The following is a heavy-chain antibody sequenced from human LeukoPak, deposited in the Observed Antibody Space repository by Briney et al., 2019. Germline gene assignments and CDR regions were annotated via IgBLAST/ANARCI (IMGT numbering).Heavy chain of an antibody. CDR2: ISYDGSNK. D-gene: IGHD6-19*01. CDR3: ARTQVAGYYYYYGMDV. V-gene: IGHV3-30*03. Sequence: GGSLRLSCAASGFTFSSYSMHWVRQAPGKGLEWVAVISYDGSNKYYADSVKGRFTISRDNSKNTLYLQMNSLRAEDTAVYYCARTQVAGYYYYYGMDVWGQGTTVTVSS. J-gene: IGHJ6*02. CDR1: GFTFSSYS.